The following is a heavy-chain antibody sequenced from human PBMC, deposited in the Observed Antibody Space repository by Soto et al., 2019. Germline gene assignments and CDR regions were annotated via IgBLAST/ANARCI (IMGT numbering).Heavy chain of an antibody. V-gene: IGHV4-59*01. CDR2: IYYSGST. Sequence: SETLSLTCTVSGGSISSYYWSWIRQPPGKGLEWIGYIYYSGSTNYNPSLKSRVTISVDTSKNQFSLKLSSVTAADTAVYYCASLYSSGYWFVPWGQGTLVTV. D-gene: IGHD6-25*01. J-gene: IGHJ5*02. CDR3: ASLYSSGYWFVP. CDR1: GGSISSYY.